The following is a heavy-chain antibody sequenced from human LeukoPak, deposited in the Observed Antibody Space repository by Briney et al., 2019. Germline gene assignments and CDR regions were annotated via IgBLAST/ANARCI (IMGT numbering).Heavy chain of an antibody. CDR3: ARGSRFGELLTYYYYYYMDV. CDR2: INPNSGGT. J-gene: IGHJ6*03. Sequence: ASVKVSCKASGYTFTGYYMHWVRQAPGQGLEWMGWINPNSGGTNYAQKFQGRVTMTRDTSISTAYMELSRLRSDDTAVYYCARGSRFGELLTYYYYYYMDVWGKETTVTISS. V-gene: IGHV1-2*02. D-gene: IGHD3-10*01. CDR1: GYTFTGYY.